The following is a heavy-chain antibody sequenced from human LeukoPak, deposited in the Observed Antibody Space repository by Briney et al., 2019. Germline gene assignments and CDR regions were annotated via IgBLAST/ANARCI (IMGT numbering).Heavy chain of an antibody. CDR1: GYTFTSYD. D-gene: IGHD3-3*01. J-gene: IGHJ6*02. CDR3: ATSYEDYYYGMDV. Sequence: VASVKVSCKTSGYTFTSYDINWVRQTTGQGLEWMGWMNPNSGDTGYAHKFQGRVTMTWNPSTSTAYMELSTLRSEDRAVYYCATSYEDYYYGMDVWGQGTTVTVSS. CDR2: MNPNSGDT. V-gene: IGHV1-8*01.